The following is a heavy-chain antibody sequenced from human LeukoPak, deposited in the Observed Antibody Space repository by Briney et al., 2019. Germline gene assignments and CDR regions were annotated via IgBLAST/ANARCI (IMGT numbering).Heavy chain of an antibody. CDR2: IYTSGST. CDR1: GGSISSYY. CDR3: ARGGKGPVSYYYYMDV. J-gene: IGHJ6*03. Sequence: PSETLSLTCTVSGGSISSYYWSWIRQPAGKGLEWIGRIYTSGSTNYNPSLKSRVTMSVDTSKNQFSLKLSSVTAADTAVYYCARGGKGPVSYYYYMDVWGKGTTVTVSS. D-gene: IGHD1-14*01. V-gene: IGHV4-4*07.